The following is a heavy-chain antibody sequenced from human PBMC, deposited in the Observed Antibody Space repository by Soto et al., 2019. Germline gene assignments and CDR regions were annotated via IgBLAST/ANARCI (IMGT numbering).Heavy chain of an antibody. J-gene: IGHJ3*02. CDR1: GFTFSRYC. Sequence: EVQVVESGGGLVQPGGSLRLACAASGFTFSRYCLHWVRQAPGKGLDWVSRIKSDGITTTYADSVRGRFSISRDNAKISLYLQRDSVRAEDTAVYYCVREGLDTDEFFDIWGQGTMVTVSS. CDR2: IKSDGITT. V-gene: IGHV3-74*01. D-gene: IGHD3-10*01. CDR3: VREGLDTDEFFDI.